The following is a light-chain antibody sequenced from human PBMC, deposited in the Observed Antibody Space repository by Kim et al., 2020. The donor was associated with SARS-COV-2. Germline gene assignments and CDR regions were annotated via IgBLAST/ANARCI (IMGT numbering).Light chain of an antibody. J-gene: IGKJ4*01. Sequence: AAVGDRSTSTCRASQGIGTDLVWYQQKPGKAPKLLIYAASSLQSGVPSRFSGSGSGTDFTLTISSLQPEDFATYYCQQAKSFPLTFGGGTKVDIK. CDR2: AAS. V-gene: IGKV1-12*01. CDR1: QGIGTD. CDR3: QQAKSFPLT.